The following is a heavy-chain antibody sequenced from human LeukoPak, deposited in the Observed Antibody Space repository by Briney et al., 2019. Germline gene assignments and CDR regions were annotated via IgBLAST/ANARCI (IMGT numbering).Heavy chain of an antibody. J-gene: IGHJ4*02. CDR1: GGSISSSSYY. CDR2: IYYSGST. D-gene: IGHD1-26*01. V-gene: IGHV4-39*01. CDR3: ARHLGATKVYPFDY. Sequence: SETLSLTCTVSGGSISSSSYYWGWIRQPPGKGLEWIGSIYYSGSTYYNPSLKRRVTISVDTSKNQFSLKLSSVTAADTAVHYCARHLGATKVYPFDYWGQGTLVTVSS.